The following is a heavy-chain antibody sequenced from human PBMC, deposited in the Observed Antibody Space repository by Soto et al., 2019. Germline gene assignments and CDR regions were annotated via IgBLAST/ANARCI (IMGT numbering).Heavy chain of an antibody. J-gene: IGHJ4*02. CDR3: ARRAAYCGGDCYPY. D-gene: IGHD2-21*02. CDR2: INSDGSST. V-gene: IGHV3-74*01. Sequence: GGSRRPSCQPFGFTFIGTWMHWVGQPQGKGLVWVSRINSDGSSTSYADSVKGRFTISRDNAKNTLYLQMNSLRAEDTAVYYCARRAAYCGGDCYPYWGQGTLVTVSS. CDR1: GFTFIGTW.